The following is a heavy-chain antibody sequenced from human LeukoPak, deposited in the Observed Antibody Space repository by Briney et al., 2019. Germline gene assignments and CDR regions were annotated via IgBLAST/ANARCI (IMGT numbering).Heavy chain of an antibody. CDR1: GGSISSSSYY. D-gene: IGHD3-9*01. CDR3: ARGGYDILTGYNNWFDP. Sequence: SETLSLTCSVSGGSISSSSYYWSWIRQPPGKGLEWIGYIYYSGSTNYNPSLKSRVTISVDTSKNQFSLKLSSVTAADTAVYYCARGGYDILTGYNNWFDPWGQGTLVTVSS. V-gene: IGHV4-61*01. CDR2: IYYSGST. J-gene: IGHJ5*02.